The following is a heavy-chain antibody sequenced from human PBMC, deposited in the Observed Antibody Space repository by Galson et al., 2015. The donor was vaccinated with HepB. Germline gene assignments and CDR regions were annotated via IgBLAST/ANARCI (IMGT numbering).Heavy chain of an antibody. D-gene: IGHD2-8*02. J-gene: IGHJ5*02. Sequence: SLRLSCAASGFTFNTYAMAWVRQAPGKGLEGVSVISGGGGRAYHADSVKGRFTISRDNSKNTLFLQMNSLRAEDTAIYYCVKDYGITNYYSTTGGASTWTYNWFDLWGQGTRVTVSS. V-gene: IGHV3-23*01. CDR2: ISGGGGRA. CDR1: GFTFNTYA. CDR3: VKDYGITNYYSTTGGASTWTYNWFDL.